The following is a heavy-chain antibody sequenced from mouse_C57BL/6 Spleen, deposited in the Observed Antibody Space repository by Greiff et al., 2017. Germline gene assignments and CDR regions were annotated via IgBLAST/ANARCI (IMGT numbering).Heavy chain of an antibody. D-gene: IGHD2-5*01. CDR2: LYPCSGST. J-gene: IGHJ4*01. V-gene: IGHV1-55*01. CDR3: ARSGSNYDAMDY. CDR1: GYTFTSYW. Sequence: QVQLQQPGAELVKPGASVKMSCKASGYTFTSYWLTWVKQRPGQGLEWIGDLYPCSGSTNYNEKFKSKATLTLYTSSSTAYMQLSSLTSEDSAVYYCARSGSNYDAMDYWGQGTSVTVSS.